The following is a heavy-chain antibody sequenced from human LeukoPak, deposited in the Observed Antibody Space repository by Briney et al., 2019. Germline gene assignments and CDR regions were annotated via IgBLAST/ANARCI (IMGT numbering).Heavy chain of an antibody. D-gene: IGHD3-22*01. Sequence: GGSLRLSCAASGFTFSDYYMSWVRQAPGKGLEWVANIKQDGSEKYYVDSVKGRFTISRDNAKNSLYLQMNSLRAEDTAVYYCARDRSRLDYYDSSGYYQRFYYGMDVWGQGTTVTVSS. CDR3: ARDRSRLDYYDSSGYYQRFYYGMDV. V-gene: IGHV3-7*05. CDR1: GFTFSDYY. J-gene: IGHJ6*02. CDR2: IKQDGSEK.